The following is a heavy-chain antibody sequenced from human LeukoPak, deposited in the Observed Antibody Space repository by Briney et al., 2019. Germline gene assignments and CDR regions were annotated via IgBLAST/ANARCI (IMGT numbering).Heavy chain of an antibody. J-gene: IGHJ3*02. Sequence: PSETLSLTCTVSGGSISSSSYYWGWIRQPPGKGLEWIGSIYYSGSTYYNPSLKSRVTISVDTSKNQFSLKLSSVTAADTAVYYCARPNGYYPFGAFDIWGQGTMVTVSS. CDR2: IYYSGST. V-gene: IGHV4-39*01. CDR1: GGSISSSSYY. D-gene: IGHD3-22*01. CDR3: ARPNGYYPFGAFDI.